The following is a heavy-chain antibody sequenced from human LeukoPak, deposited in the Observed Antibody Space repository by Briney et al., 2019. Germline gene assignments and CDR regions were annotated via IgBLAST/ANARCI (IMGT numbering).Heavy chain of an antibody. CDR3: ARHGGNSGY. CDR2: IYYSGST. J-gene: IGHJ4*02. CDR1: GGSISSYY. D-gene: IGHD4-23*01. V-gene: IGHV4-59*08. Sequence: SETLSFTCTVSGGSISSYYWSWIRQPPGKGLEWIGYIYYSGSTNYNPSLKSRVTISVDTSKNQFSLKLSSVTAADTAVYYCARHGGNSGYWGQGTLVTVSS.